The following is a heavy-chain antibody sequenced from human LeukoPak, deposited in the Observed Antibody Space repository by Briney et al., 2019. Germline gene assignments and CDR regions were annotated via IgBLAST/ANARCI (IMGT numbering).Heavy chain of an antibody. Sequence: SVKVSCKASGGIFSSYAISWVRQAPGQGLEWMGRIIPILGIANYAQKFQGRVTITADKSTSTAYMELSSLRSEDTAVYYCAREKPRGYDFGQYYFDYWGQGTLVTVSS. CDR2: IIPILGIA. CDR3: AREKPRGYDFGQYYFDY. CDR1: GGIFSSYA. D-gene: IGHD5-12*01. V-gene: IGHV1-69*04. J-gene: IGHJ4*02.